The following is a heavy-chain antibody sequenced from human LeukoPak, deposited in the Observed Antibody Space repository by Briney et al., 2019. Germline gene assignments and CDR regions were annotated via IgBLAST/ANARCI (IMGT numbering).Heavy chain of an antibody. J-gene: IGHJ4*02. V-gene: IGHV1-2*02. D-gene: IGHD3-3*01. CDR1: GYTFTSYG. CDR3: ARSFGVVSFDY. CDR2: INPNSGGT. Sequence: ASVKVSCKASGYTFTSYGISWVRHAPGQGLEWMGWINPNSGGTNYAQKFQGRVTMTRDTSISTAYMELSRLRSDDTAVYYCARSFGVVSFDYWGQGTLVTVSS.